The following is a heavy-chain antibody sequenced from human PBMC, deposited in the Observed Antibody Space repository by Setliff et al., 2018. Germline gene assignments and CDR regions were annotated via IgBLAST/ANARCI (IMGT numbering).Heavy chain of an antibody. J-gene: IGHJ6*02. Sequence: SETLSLTCAVSDYSISSGYYWGWIRQPPGKGLEWIGSVYYSGSTYYNPSLKSRVTISVDTSKNQFSLKLSSVTAADTAVYYCARGKVLYDYVWGSYRYEDYYYGMDVWGQGTTVTVSS. CDR3: ARGKVLYDYVWGSYRYEDYYYGMDV. V-gene: IGHV4-38-2*01. D-gene: IGHD3-16*02. CDR2: VYYSGST. CDR1: DYSISSGYY.